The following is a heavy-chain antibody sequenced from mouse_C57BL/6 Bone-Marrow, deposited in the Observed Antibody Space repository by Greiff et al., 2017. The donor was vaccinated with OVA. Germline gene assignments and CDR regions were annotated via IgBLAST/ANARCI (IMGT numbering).Heavy chain of an antibody. J-gene: IGHJ3*01. V-gene: IGHV1-22*01. CDR2: INPNNGGT. Sequence: EVQLQQSGPELVKPGASVKMSCKASGYTFTDYNLHWVKQSHGKSLEWIGYINPNNGGTSYNQKFKGKATLTVNKSSSTAYMELRSLTSEDSAVYYCARWDDGYFGRAWVADWGQGTLVTVSA. CDR1: GYTFTDYN. CDR3: ARWDDGYFGRAWVAD. D-gene: IGHD2-3*01.